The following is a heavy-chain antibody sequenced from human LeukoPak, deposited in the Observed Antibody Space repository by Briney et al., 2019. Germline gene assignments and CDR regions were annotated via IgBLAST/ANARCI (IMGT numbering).Heavy chain of an antibody. D-gene: IGHD3-10*01. J-gene: IGHJ5*02. CDR3: ARDPTSIRGVPPRPNWFDP. Sequence: ASVKVSCKASGYTFTGYYMHWVRQAPGQGLEWMGWINPNSGGTNYAQKFQGRVTMTRPTSISTAYMELSRLRSDDTAVYYCARDPTSIRGVPPRPNWFDPWGQGTLVTVSS. CDR2: INPNSGGT. V-gene: IGHV1-2*02. CDR1: GYTFTGYY.